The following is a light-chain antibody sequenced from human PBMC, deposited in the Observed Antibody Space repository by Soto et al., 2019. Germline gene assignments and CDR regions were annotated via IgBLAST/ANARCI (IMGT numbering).Light chain of an antibody. Sequence: DIPMTQSPSTVSASVGDRVTITCRASQSISRWLAWYRQKPGKAPEVVIYDVGTLAFGVPSRISGRASGTEFTLTIRSLQPDDFATYYCQQYSAYPITFGGGTKVDI. CDR1: QSISRW. V-gene: IGKV1-5*01. CDR3: QQYSAYPIT. CDR2: DVG. J-gene: IGKJ4*01.